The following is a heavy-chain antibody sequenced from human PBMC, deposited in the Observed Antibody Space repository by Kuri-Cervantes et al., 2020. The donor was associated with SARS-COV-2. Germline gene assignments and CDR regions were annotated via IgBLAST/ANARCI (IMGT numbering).Heavy chain of an antibody. Sequence: ASVKVSCKASGYTFTGYYMHWVRQAPGQGLEWMGWISTYSGDTIYPQKIQGRVTMTTDTSTSTAYMDLRGLRSDDTAVYYCARDSATGTRWGDLNGMGVWGQGTTVTVSS. J-gene: IGHJ6*02. V-gene: IGHV1-18*04. D-gene: IGHD1-7*01. CDR2: ISTYSGDT. CDR3: ARDSATGTRWGDLNGMGV. CDR1: GYTFTGYY.